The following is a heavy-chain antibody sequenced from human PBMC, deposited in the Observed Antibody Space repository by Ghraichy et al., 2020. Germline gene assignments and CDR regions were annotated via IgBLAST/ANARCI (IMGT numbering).Heavy chain of an antibody. V-gene: IGHV3-53*01. Sequence: GGSLRLSCAASGFTVSSNYMSWVRQAPGKGLEWVSVIYSGGSTYYADSVKGRFTISRDNSKNTLYLQMNSLRAEDTAVYYCARVNDYYDSSGSTIGRAFDIWGQGTMVTVSS. CDR3: ARVNDYYDSSGSTIGRAFDI. D-gene: IGHD3-22*01. CDR2: IYSGGST. J-gene: IGHJ3*02. CDR1: GFTVSSNY.